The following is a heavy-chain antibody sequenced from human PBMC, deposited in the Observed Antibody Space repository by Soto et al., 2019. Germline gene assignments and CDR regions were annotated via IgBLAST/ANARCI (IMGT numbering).Heavy chain of an antibody. D-gene: IGHD2-21*02. CDR2: ISGGARTT. CDR3: ATVVLGATAVLAGGPKSPPAKHFKH. J-gene: IGHJ1*01. Sequence: ESGGGLVRPGGSLRLSCAASGLTFSNFAMSWVRQAPGKGLEWVSTISGGARTTDYADSVKGRFTISRDNSKNTVFLQMDSLRAEDTAVDYCATVVLGATAVLAGGPKSPPAKHFKHWGKGALVTVSS. V-gene: IGHV3-23*01. CDR1: GLTFSNFA.